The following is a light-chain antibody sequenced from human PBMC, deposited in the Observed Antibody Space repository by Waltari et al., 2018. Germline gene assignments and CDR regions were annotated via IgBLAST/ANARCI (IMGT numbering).Light chain of an antibody. CDR3: SSYTSSSTLV. Sequence: QSALTQPASVSGSPGQSITISCTGTSSDVGGYNYVSWYQQHPGKAPKLMIYEVSNRPSGVSNRFSGSKSGNTASLNISGLQAEDEADYYCSSYTSSSTLVFGGGTKLTVL. CDR2: EVS. CDR1: SSDVGGYNY. V-gene: IGLV2-14*01. J-gene: IGLJ2*01.